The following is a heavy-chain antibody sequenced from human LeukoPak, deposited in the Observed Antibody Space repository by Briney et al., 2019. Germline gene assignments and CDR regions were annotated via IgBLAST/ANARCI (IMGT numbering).Heavy chain of an antibody. CDR1: GFTFTSSA. D-gene: IGHD6-6*01. V-gene: IGHV1-58*02. Sequence: EASVKVSCKASGFTFTSSAMQWVRQARGQRLEWIGWIVVGSGNTNYAQKFQERVTITRDMSTSTAYMELSSLRSEDTAVYYCGGSSEYYYYGMDVWGQGTTVTVSS. CDR2: IVVGSGNT. J-gene: IGHJ6*02. CDR3: GGSSEYYYYGMDV.